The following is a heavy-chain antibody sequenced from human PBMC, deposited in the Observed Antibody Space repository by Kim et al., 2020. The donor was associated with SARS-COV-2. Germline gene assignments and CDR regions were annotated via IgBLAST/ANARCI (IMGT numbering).Heavy chain of an antibody. D-gene: IGHD4-17*01. CDR3: ARDYGGNLGY. J-gene: IGHJ4*02. Sequence: STIYSADSGQGRVTIARDNAKNSTYLQMNNLRAEDRAVYCCARDYGGNLGYWGQGTLVTVSS. V-gene: IGHV3-48*01. CDR2: STI.